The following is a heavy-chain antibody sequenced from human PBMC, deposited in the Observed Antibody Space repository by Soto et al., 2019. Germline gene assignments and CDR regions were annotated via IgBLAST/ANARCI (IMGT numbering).Heavy chain of an antibody. CDR3: ARVAGYSSGWYGDKISIFDY. V-gene: IGHV4-39*01. CDR2: IYYSGST. CDR1: GGSISSSSYY. Sequence: SETLSLTCTVSGGSISSSSYYWGWIRQPPGKGLEWIGSIYYSGSTYYNPSLKSRVTISVDTSKNQFSLKLSSVTAADTAVYYCARVAGYSSGWYGDKISIFDYWGQGTLVTVSS. D-gene: IGHD6-19*01. J-gene: IGHJ4*02.